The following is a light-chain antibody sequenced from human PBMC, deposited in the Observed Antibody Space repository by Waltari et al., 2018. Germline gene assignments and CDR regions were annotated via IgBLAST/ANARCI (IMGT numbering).Light chain of an antibody. J-gene: IGLJ1*01. CDR3: CSYAGSKTYV. CDR1: NSDIGNFNL. Sequence: QSALTQPASVSGSPGQSISLPCSGPNSDIGNFNLVSWYQRHPDKAPKLIIYEVNKRPSGVSHRFSGSKSGNTASLTISGLQAEDEADYYCCSYAGSKTYVFGPGTKVTVL. CDR2: EVN. V-gene: IGLV2-23*02.